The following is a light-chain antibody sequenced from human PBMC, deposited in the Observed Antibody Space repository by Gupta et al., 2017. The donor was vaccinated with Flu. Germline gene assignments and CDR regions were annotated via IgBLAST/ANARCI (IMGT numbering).Light chain of an antibody. V-gene: IGKV1-39*01. Sequence: DIQMTQPPSSLSASVGDRVTIICRASQSIGTYINWYQQKPGKAPNLLIYDASDLQSGVPSRFSGSGSGTDFTLTISSLQPEDFASYYWQQSFGTPSTFGQGTKLEIK. J-gene: IGKJ2*01. CDR2: DAS. CDR3: QQSFGTPST. CDR1: QSIGTY.